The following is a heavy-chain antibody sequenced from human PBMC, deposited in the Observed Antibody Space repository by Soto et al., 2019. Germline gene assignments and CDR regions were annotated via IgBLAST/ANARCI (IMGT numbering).Heavy chain of an antibody. Sequence: QVQLVQSGAEVKKPGASVKVSCKASGYTFTSYGISWVRQAPGQGLEWMGWISAYNGNTNYAQKLQGRGTMTTDTSTSTAYMELRSLRSDDTAVYYCARDLLAYDILTGYYLMGYFDYWGQGTLVTVSS. J-gene: IGHJ4*02. V-gene: IGHV1-18*01. CDR3: ARDLLAYDILTGYYLMGYFDY. CDR1: GYTFTSYG. D-gene: IGHD3-9*01. CDR2: ISAYNGNT.